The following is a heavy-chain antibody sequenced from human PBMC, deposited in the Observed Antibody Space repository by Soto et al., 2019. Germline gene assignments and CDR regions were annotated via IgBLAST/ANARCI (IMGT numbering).Heavy chain of an antibody. CDR2: ISGSGSST. CDR3: ARDPFDYDILTHEGMDV. V-gene: IGHV3-23*01. Sequence: PGGALRLSCAASGFTFSSYAMSWVRQAPGKVLEWVSRISGSGSSTCYADSVKGRFTTSRDNAKNTLYLQMNSLRAEDTAVYYCARDPFDYDILTHEGMDVWGQGTTVTVSS. D-gene: IGHD3-9*01. J-gene: IGHJ6*02. CDR1: GFTFSSYA.